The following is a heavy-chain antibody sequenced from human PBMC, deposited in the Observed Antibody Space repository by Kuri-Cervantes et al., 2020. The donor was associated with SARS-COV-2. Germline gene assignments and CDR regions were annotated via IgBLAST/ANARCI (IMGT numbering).Heavy chain of an antibody. Sequence: GESPKISCAASGFTFSRYAMHWVRQAPGKGLEWVAVISYDGSNKDYTASGKGRFTISRDNSQNTLYLQMNSLRAEDTAVYYCARAQQWLEPNFDYWGQGTLVTVSS. CDR1: GFTFSRYA. J-gene: IGHJ4*02. D-gene: IGHD6-19*01. CDR2: ISYDGSNK. CDR3: ARAQQWLEPNFDY. V-gene: IGHV3-30-3*01.